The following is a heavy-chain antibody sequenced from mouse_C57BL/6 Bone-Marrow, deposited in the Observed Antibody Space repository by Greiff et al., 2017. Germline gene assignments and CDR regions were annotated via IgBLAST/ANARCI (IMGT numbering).Heavy chain of an antibody. D-gene: IGHD2-4*01. CDR2: ISSGGDYI. V-gene: IGHV5-9-1*02. Sequence: EVKVVESGEGLVKPGGSLKLSCAASGFTFSSYAMSWVRQTPEKRLEWVAYISSGGDYIYYADTVKGRFTISRDNARNTLYLQMSSLKSEDTAMYYCTRGCDYFSYWYFDVWGTGTTVTVSS. J-gene: IGHJ1*03. CDR3: TRGCDYFSYWYFDV. CDR1: GFTFSSYA.